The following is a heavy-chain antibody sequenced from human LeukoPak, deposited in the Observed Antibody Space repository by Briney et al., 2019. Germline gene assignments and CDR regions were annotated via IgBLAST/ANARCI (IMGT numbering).Heavy chain of an antibody. CDR2: IKNDGSSI. D-gene: IGHD1-26*01. CDR3: ARAAAWEPPDY. CDR1: GFTFSSYW. Sequence: GGSLRLSCAASGFTFSSYWMHWVRQGPGKGVVWASRIKNDGSSITYVDSVKGRFTISRDNAKNTLYLQMNSLRAEDTAVYYCARAAAWEPPDYWGQGTLVTVSS. V-gene: IGHV3-74*01. J-gene: IGHJ4*02.